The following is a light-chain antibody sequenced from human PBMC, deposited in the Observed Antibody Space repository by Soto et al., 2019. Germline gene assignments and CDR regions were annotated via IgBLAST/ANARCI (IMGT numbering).Light chain of an antibody. CDR1: QIVNNNY. J-gene: IGKJ1*01. CDR2: GAS. Sequence: IVLTHSPGTLSLSPGERATLSCRASQIVNNNYLAWYQQKPGQAPRFVIYGASNRATGVPDRFSASGSGTDFTLTISRLEPEDFAVYYCQQYAKAPLTFGQGTKVDIK. CDR3: QQYAKAPLT. V-gene: IGKV3-20*01.